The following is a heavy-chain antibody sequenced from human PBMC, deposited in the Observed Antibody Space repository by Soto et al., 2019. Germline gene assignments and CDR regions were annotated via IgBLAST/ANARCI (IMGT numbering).Heavy chain of an antibody. J-gene: IGHJ6*02. V-gene: IGHV5-51*01. CDR1: GYSFTSYW. D-gene: IGHD5-12*01. CDR2: IYPGDSDT. CDR3: ARTWSFTLRLYYDGMDV. Sequence: PGESLKISCKGSGYSFTSYWIGWVRQMPGKGLEWMGIIYPGDSDTRYSPSFQGQVTISADKSISTAYLQWSSLKASDTALYYCARTWSFTLRLYYDGMDVWGRGTTVTVSS.